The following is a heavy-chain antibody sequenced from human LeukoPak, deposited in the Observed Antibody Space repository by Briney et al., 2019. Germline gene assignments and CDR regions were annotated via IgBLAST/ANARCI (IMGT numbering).Heavy chain of an antibody. D-gene: IGHD6-19*01. CDR2: IKQDGSEE. V-gene: IGHV3-7*01. CDR3: ARDSSGWLDY. J-gene: IGHJ4*02. CDR1: GFTFSSYW. Sequence: GGSLRFSCAASGFTFSSYWMSWVRQAPGKGLEWVANIKQDGSEEYYVDSVKGRFTISRDNSKNTLYLQMNSLRAEDTAVYYCARDSSGWLDYWGQGTLVTVSS.